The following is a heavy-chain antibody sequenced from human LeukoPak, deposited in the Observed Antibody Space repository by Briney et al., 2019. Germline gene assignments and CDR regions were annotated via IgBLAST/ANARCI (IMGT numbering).Heavy chain of an antibody. CDR3: ARDPYSSSWSYGMDV. Sequence: ESGGGLVQPGGSLRLSCTASGFTFSNYWMSWVRQTPAKGLEWVANIKQDGSETVYVASVKGRFTISRDNAPTSLYLQMSSLRAEDTAVYYCARDPYSSSWSYGMDVWGQGTPVTVSS. CDR1: GFTFSNYW. CDR2: IKQDGSET. D-gene: IGHD6-13*01. V-gene: IGHV3-7*05. J-gene: IGHJ6*02.